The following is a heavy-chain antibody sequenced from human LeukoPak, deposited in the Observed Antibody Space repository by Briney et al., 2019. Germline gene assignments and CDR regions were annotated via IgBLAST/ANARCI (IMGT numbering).Heavy chain of an antibody. CDR1: GFTVSGDY. J-gene: IGHJ5*02. CDR2: IYSGGST. CDR3: ARHDWFDP. V-gene: IGHV3-53*01. D-gene: IGHD3-3*01. Sequence: GGSLRLSCEASGFTVSGDYMSWVRQAPGKGLEWVSVIYSGGSTYYADSVKGRFTISRGNSKNTLYLQMNSLRAEDTAVYYCARHDWFDPWGQGTLVTVSS.